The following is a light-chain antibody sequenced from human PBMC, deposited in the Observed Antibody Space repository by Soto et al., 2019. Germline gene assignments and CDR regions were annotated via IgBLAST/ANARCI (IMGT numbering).Light chain of an antibody. V-gene: IGKV1-5*01. J-gene: IGKJ1*01. CDR2: DAS. CDR1: QSISSY. CDR3: QQYKNYYPT. Sequence: DIQMTQSPSTLSASVRDRVTITCRASQSISSYLNWYQQKPGKAPKILIYDASSLESGVPSRFSGSGSGTEFTLTISGLQPDDFAIYYCQQYKNYYPTFGQGTKVDIK.